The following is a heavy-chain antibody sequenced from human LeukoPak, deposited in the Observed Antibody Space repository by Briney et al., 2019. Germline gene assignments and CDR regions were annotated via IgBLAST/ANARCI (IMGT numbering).Heavy chain of an antibody. Sequence: GGSLRLSCAASGFTFSSYWLHWLRQAPGKGLTWVSRINSDGSRINYADSVKGRFTSSRDNAKNTLYLQMNSLRVEDTAVYFCARGGPVKSIYDPHWYDPWAREPWSPSPQ. J-gene: IGHJ5*02. CDR1: GFTFSSYW. D-gene: IGHD5/OR15-5a*01. CDR2: INSDGSRI. CDR3: ARGGPVKSIYDPHWYDP. V-gene: IGHV3-74*01.